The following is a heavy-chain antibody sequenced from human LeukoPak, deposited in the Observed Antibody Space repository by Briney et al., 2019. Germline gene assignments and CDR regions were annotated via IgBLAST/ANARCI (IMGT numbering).Heavy chain of an antibody. CDR1: GFTFSSYA. V-gene: IGHV3-23*01. D-gene: IGHD3-10*01. CDR3: AKGRFTMVRGAYYFDY. CDR2: ISGSGGST. J-gene: IGHJ4*02. Sequence: GGSLRLSCSASGFTFSSYAMSWVRQAPGKGLEWVSAISGSGGSTYYADSVKGRFTISRDNSKNTLYLQMNSLRAEDTAVYYCAKGRFTMVRGAYYFDYWGQGTLVTVSS.